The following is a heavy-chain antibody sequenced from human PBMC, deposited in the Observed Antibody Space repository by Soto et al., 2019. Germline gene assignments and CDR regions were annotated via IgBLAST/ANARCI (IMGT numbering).Heavy chain of an antibody. D-gene: IGHD3-3*01. V-gene: IGHV3-30-3*01. CDR1: GFTFSSYA. CDR3: ARDHEMARTEWLFPGDYYYYYGMDV. CDR2: ISYDGSNK. J-gene: IGHJ6*02. Sequence: ESGGGVVQPGRSLRLSCAASGFTFSSYAMHWVRQAPGKGLEWVAVISYDGSNKYYADSVKGRFTISRDNSKNTLYLQMNSLRAEDTAVYYCARDHEMARTEWLFPGDYYYYYGMDVWGQGTTVTVSS.